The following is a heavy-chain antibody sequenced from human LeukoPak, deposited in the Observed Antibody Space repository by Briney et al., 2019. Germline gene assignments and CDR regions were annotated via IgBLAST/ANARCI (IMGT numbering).Heavy chain of an antibody. CDR3: ARGESYTFDY. J-gene: IGHJ4*02. Sequence: ASVKVSCKASGYMFNNYAMNWVRQAPGQGLEWLGWINTNTGNPTYAQGFTGRFVFSLDTSVSTAYLQISSLQAEDTAVYYCARGESYTFDYWGQGTLVTVSS. D-gene: IGHD3-16*01. CDR2: INTNTGNP. V-gene: IGHV7-4-1*02. CDR1: GYMFNNYA.